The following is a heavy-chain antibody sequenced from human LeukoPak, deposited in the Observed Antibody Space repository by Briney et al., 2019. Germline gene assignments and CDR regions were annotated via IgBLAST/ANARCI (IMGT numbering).Heavy chain of an antibody. V-gene: IGHV1-46*01. CDR3: ARDDSFDAFDI. Sequence: ASVKVSCKASGYTFTSYYIHWVRQAPGQGLEWMGLINPSGGSTNYARKFQGRVTITRDTSASTAYMELSSLRSEDMAVYYCARDDSFDAFDIWGQGTMVTVSS. D-gene: IGHD3-22*01. J-gene: IGHJ3*02. CDR2: INPSGGST. CDR1: GYTFTSYY.